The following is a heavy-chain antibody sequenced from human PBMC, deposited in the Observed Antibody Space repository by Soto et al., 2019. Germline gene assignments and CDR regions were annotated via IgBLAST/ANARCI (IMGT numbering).Heavy chain of an antibody. J-gene: IGHJ6*03. Sequence: ASVKVSCKASGYTFTSYGISWVRQAPGQGLEWMGWISAYNGNTNYAQKLQGRVTMTRDTSTSTVYMELSSLRSEDTAVYYCARDRPIFGVVSSPYYYYMDVWGKGTTVTVSS. D-gene: IGHD3-3*01. CDR2: ISAYNGNT. V-gene: IGHV1-18*01. CDR1: GYTFTSYG. CDR3: ARDRPIFGVVSSPYYYYMDV.